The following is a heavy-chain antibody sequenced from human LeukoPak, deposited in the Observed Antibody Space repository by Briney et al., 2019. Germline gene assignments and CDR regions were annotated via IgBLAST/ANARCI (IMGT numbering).Heavy chain of an antibody. CDR1: GGSITSNIFC. CDR3: ARGSSDYYYYYMDV. D-gene: IGHD1-26*01. V-gene: IGHV4-39*07. J-gene: IGHJ6*03. Sequence: PSETLSLTCSVSGGSITSNIFCWGWIRQPPGKGLEWIGSICYGGNTHYTPSLKSRVTISVDTSKNQFSLKLSSVTAADTAVYYCARGSSDYYYYYMDVWGKGTTVTVSS. CDR2: ICYGGNT.